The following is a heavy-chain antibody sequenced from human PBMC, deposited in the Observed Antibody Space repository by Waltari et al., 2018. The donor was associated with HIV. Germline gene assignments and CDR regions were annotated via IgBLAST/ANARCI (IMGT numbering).Heavy chain of an antibody. V-gene: IGHV4-34*01. CDR1: GGSFSGYY. Sequence: QVQLQQWGAGLLKPSETLSLTCAVYGGSFSGYYWSWIRQPPGKGLEWIGEINHSGSTNYNPSLTSRVTISVDTSKNQFSLKLSSVTAADTAVYYCARGPSSWYVHGMDVWGQGTTVTVSS. J-gene: IGHJ6*02. CDR2: INHSGST. CDR3: ARGPSSWYVHGMDV. D-gene: IGHD6-13*01.